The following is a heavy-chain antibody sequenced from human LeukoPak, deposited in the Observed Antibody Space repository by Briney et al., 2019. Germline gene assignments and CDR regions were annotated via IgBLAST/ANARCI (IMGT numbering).Heavy chain of an antibody. D-gene: IGHD6-19*01. J-gene: IGHJ4*02. V-gene: IGHV4-39*01. CDR2: IYYSGGT. CDR1: GGSISSNNYY. Sequence: SETLSLTCTVSGGSISSNNYYWGWIRQPPGKGLEWIGSIYYSGGTYFNPSLKSRVTISVDTSENQFSLKLGSVTAADTAGYYCVNSSPGGGWLVSGNFDYWGQGTLVTVSS. CDR3: VNSSPGGGWLVSGNFDY.